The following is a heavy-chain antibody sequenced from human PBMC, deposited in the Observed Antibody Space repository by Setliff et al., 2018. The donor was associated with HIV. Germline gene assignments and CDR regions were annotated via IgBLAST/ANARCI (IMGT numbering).Heavy chain of an antibody. V-gene: IGHV4-61*02. D-gene: IGHD3-16*01. CDR1: GASISSNSYY. CDR3: ARGGYYYYFGVDV. CDR2: IYTSGST. Sequence: SETLSLTCSVSGASISSNSYYWGWIRQPAGKGLEWIGRIYTSGSTDYNPSLKSRVTMSVDTSKNQFSLKLSSVTAADTAVYYCARGGYYYYFGVDVWGQGTTVTVSS. J-gene: IGHJ6*02.